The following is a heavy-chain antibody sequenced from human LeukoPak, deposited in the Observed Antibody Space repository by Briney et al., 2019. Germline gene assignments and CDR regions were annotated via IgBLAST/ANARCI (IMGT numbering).Heavy chain of an antibody. CDR3: ASTTQAPSDDAFDI. CDR2: ISAYNGNT. CDR1: GYTFTSYG. D-gene: IGHD2-15*01. Sequence: ASVKVSCKASGYTFTSYGISWLRQAPGQGLEWMGWISAYNGNTNYAQKLQGRVTMTTDTSTSTAYMELRSLRSDDTAVYYCASTTQAPSDDAFDIWGQGTMVTVSS. V-gene: IGHV1-18*01. J-gene: IGHJ3*02.